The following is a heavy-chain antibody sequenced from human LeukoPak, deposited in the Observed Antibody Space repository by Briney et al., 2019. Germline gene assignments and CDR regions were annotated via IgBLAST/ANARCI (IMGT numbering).Heavy chain of an antibody. J-gene: IGHJ2*01. CDR2: IVVGSGNT. CDR3: AAPTGYSSSGDFDL. D-gene: IGHD6-6*01. V-gene: IGHV1-58*01. Sequence: SVSVSCKASGFTFTSSAVQWVRQARGQRLEWIGWIVVGSGNTNYAQKFQERVTITRGMSTSTAYMELSSLRSEDTAVYYCAAPTGYSSSGDFDLWGRGTLVTVSS. CDR1: GFTFTSSA.